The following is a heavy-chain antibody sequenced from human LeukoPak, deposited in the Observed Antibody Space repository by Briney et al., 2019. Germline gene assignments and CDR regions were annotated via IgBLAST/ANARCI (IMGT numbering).Heavy chain of an antibody. CDR2: INPNSGGT. Sequence: ASVKVSCKASGYTFTGYYMHWVRQAPGQGLEWMGWINPNSGGTNYAQKFQGRVTMTRDTSISTAYMELSRLRSDDTAVYYCASTTGYSSSWFYFDYWGQGTLVTVSS. CDR3: ASTTGYSSSWFYFDY. V-gene: IGHV1-2*02. CDR1: GYTFTGYY. J-gene: IGHJ4*02. D-gene: IGHD6-13*01.